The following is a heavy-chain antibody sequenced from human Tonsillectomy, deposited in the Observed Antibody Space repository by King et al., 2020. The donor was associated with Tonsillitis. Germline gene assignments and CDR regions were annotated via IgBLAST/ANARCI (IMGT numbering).Heavy chain of an antibody. CDR2: ISYSGST. D-gene: IGHD4-11*01. Sequence: QLQESGPGLVKPSETLSLTCTVSGGSISSSTYDWGWIRQPPGKGLEWIGSISYSGSTYYNPALKRRVTISVDTSKSQFSLKLSSVTAADTAVYYCARLTLTIFYFYYLDVWGKGTTVTVSS. CDR1: GGSISSSTYD. J-gene: IGHJ6*03. V-gene: IGHV4-39*01. CDR3: ARLTLTIFYFYYLDV.